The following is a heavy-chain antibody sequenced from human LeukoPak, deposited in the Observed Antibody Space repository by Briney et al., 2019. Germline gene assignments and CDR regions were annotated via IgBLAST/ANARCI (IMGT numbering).Heavy chain of an antibody. CDR1: GYTFTGYY. Sequence: ASVKVSCKSSGYTFTGYYIHWLRQAPGQGLEWMGRINPNIGDTNYSQKSQGRVTMTRDTSISTAYMELSRLRSDDTAVYYCARTDGVDYWGQGTLVTVSS. D-gene: IGHD4-17*01. CDR3: ARTDGVDY. CDR2: INPNIGDT. V-gene: IGHV1-2*06. J-gene: IGHJ4*02.